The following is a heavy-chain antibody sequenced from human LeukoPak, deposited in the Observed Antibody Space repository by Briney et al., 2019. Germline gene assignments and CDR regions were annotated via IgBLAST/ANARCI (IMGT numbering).Heavy chain of an antibody. Sequence: GGSLRLSCAASGFTFSSYWMNWVRQAPGKGLEWVANMNHDGSEKYYIDSVKGRFTISRDNAKNSLYLQMNSQRAEDTAVYYCARDQLYCGGPTCYRTGDDSWGQGTLVTVSS. D-gene: IGHD2-2*02. CDR2: MNHDGSEK. V-gene: IGHV3-7*01. J-gene: IGHJ4*02. CDR3: ARDQLYCGGPTCYRTGDDS. CDR1: GFTFSSYW.